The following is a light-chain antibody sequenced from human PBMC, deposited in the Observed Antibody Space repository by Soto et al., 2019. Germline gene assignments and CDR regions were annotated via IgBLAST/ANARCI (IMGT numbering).Light chain of an antibody. CDR3: QSYDDSLSGHYV. CDR1: SSNIGSTYD. Sequence: QSVLTQPPSVSGAPGQRVTISCTGSSSNIGSTYDVQWYQQLPGTAPKLLIHGNTDRPSGVPDRFSGSKSGTSASLAITGLQAEHEADYYCQSYDDSLSGHYVFGTGTKLTVL. CDR2: GNT. V-gene: IGLV1-40*01. J-gene: IGLJ1*01.